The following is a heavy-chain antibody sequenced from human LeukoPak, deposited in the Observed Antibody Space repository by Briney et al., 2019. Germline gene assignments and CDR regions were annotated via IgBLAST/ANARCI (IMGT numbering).Heavy chain of an antibody. J-gene: IGHJ4*02. CDR3: ARDLDFWSGYYTHYFDY. Sequence: GGSLRLSCAASGFTFSNYAVSWVRQAPGKGLVWVSRINSDGSSTSYADSVKGRFTISRDNAKNTLYLQMNSLRAEDTAVYYCARDLDFWSGYYTHYFDYWGQGTLVTVSS. CDR2: INSDGSST. V-gene: IGHV3-74*01. CDR1: GFTFSNYA. D-gene: IGHD3-3*01.